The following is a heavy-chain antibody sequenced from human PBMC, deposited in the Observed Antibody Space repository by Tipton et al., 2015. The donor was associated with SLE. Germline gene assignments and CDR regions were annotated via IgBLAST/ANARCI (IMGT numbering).Heavy chain of an antibody. CDR3: ARGDTVFDY. D-gene: IGHD3-16*01. J-gene: IGHJ4*02. Sequence: TLSLTCTVSGGSISGHYLSWIRQPPGKGLEWIGYIFYSGNTNYNPSLKSRVTMSVDRSKNQFSLKLSSVTAADTAVYYCARGDTVFDYWGQGTLVTVSS. CDR2: IFYSGNT. CDR1: GGSISGHY. V-gene: IGHV4-59*11.